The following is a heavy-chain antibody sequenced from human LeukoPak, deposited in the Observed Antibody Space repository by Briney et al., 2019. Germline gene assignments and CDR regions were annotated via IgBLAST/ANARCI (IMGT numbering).Heavy chain of an antibody. CDR1: GYTFTGYY. CDR2: VNPSGGST. D-gene: IGHD3-22*01. J-gene: IGHJ4*02. Sequence: ASVKVSCKASGYTFTGYYMHWVRQAPGQGLEWMGIVNPSGGSTSYAQKFQGRVTMTRDTSTSTVYMELSSLRSEDTAVYYCARERYYYDSSGYIRGISFDYWGQGTLVTVSS. V-gene: IGHV1-46*01. CDR3: ARERYYYDSSGYIRGISFDY.